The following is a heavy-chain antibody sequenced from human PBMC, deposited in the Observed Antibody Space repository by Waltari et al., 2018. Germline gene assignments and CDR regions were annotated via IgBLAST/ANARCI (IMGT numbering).Heavy chain of an antibody. CDR3: AKARSSSTFSHAFDI. Sequence: EVQLVESGGGLVQPGRSLRLSCAASGFTFDDYAMHWVRQAQGKGLEWISGISWNSGSIGYADYVKGRFTISRDNAKNSLYLQMNSLRAEDTALYYCAKARSSSTFSHAFDIWGQGTMVTVSS. V-gene: IGHV3-9*01. D-gene: IGHD6-6*01. J-gene: IGHJ3*02. CDR2: ISWNSGSI. CDR1: GFTFDDYA.